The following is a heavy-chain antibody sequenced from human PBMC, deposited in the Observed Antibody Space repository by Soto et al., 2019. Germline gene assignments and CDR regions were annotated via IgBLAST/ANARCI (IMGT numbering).Heavy chain of an antibody. CDR1: GGTFSSYA. CDR2: IIPIFGTA. J-gene: IGHJ6*02. V-gene: IGHV1-69*13. D-gene: IGHD6-6*01. CDR3: ARMEYSSSSWYYYYGMDV. Sequence: ASVKVSCKASGGTFSSYAISWVRQAPGQGLEWMGGIIPIFGTANYAQKFQGRVTITADESTSTAYMELSSLRSEDTAVYYCARMEYSSSSWYYYYGMDVWGQGTTVTVSS.